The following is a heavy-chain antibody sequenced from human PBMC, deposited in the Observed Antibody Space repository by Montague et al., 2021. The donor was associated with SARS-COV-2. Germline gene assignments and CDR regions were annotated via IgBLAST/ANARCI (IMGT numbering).Heavy chain of an antibody. J-gene: IGHJ4*02. CDR2: VLYNKGT. CDR3: VRHQQDDGLNGHLDF. Sequence: SETLSLTCTVSGVSVTDYYWSWIRQPPGKGLEWVGDVLYNKGTNYNPSLKSRVAISVDTSKNQFSLRLTSVTAADTAVYYCVRHQQDDGLNGHLDFWGQGTLVTVSS. CDR1: GVSVTDYY. V-gene: IGHV4-59*08. D-gene: IGHD3-9*01.